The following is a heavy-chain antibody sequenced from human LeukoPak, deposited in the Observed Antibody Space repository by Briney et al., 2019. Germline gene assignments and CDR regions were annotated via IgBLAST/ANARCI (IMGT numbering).Heavy chain of an antibody. CDR3: ARLNWDDGEVSGFDQ. V-gene: IGHV3-7*01. D-gene: IGHD1-26*01. J-gene: IGHJ5*02. CDR1: GFTFSSYG. CDR2: IKQDATEI. Sequence: PGGSLRLSCAASGFTFSSYGMHWVRQAPGKGLEWVANIKQDATEIYYADSVKGRLTISRDNARKSLFLQMNILRVEDTALYYCARLNWDDGEVSGFDQWGQGILVTVSS.